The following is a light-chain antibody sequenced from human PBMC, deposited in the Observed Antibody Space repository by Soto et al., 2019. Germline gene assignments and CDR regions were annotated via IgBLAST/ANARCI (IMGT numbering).Light chain of an antibody. Sequence: ETLITQSPATLSVSPGEGATLSCRASQSVSSNLVWYQHRPGQAPRILIYGASTRDTDIPARFSGSGSGTEFTLPISRLQSDDYEVYYCQQYNNLPRTFGGGTKVDIK. V-gene: IGKV3-15*01. CDR1: QSVSSN. CDR2: GAS. CDR3: QQYNNLPRT. J-gene: IGKJ4*01.